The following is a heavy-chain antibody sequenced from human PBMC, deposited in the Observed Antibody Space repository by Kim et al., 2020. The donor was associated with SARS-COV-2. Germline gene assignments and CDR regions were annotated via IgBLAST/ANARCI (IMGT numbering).Heavy chain of an antibody. D-gene: IGHD3-22*01. CDR3: ARMYDYDSKAAFDI. CDR1: GVTFSDYY. V-gene: IGHV3-72*01. J-gene: IGHJ3*02. CDR2: SRNKAFSYTT. Sequence: GGSLRLSCTASGVTFSDYYIDWVRQVPGKGLEWIGRSRNKAFSYTTEYAAPVKGRFTISRDDSKKSLFLQINSLKTEDTAVYYCARMYDYDSKAAFDIWG.